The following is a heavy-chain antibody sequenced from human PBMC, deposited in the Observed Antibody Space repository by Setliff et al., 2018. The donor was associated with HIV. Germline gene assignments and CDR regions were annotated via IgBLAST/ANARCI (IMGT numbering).Heavy chain of an antibody. V-gene: IGHV5-51*01. D-gene: IGHD2-21*02. CDR3: ARRDGRRMNAFDF. CDR2: IYPDDSNI. J-gene: IGHJ3*01. Sequence: GESLKISCKGSEYTFATYWIGWVRQVPGKGLEWMAIIYPDDSNIRYNPSFQSRVTISVDKSITTAYLPWNSLETSDTAIYFCARRDGRRMNAFDFWGQGTMVTVSS. CDR1: EYTFATYW.